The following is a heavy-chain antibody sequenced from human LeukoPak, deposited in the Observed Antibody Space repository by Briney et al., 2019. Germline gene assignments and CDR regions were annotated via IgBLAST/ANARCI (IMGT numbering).Heavy chain of an antibody. CDR1: GNTFPGNY. CDR2: ITAYNDNT. Sequence: ASVKVSCKASGNTFPGNYLHWVRQAPGQGLEWMGWITAYNDNTNYAQKLQGRVTMTTDTSTSTAYMELRSLRSDDTAVYYCARALLWFGEPSHIDYWGQGTLVTASS. V-gene: IGHV1-18*04. J-gene: IGHJ4*02. CDR3: ARALLWFGEPSHIDY. D-gene: IGHD3-10*01.